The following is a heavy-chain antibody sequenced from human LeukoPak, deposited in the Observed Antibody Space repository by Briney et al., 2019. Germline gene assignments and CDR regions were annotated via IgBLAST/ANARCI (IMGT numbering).Heavy chain of an antibody. CDR1: GYTLTELS. CDR2: FDPEDGET. J-gene: IGHJ5*02. V-gene: IGHV1-24*01. CDR3: ARVTFSERLRYFDWLTRERGDCYNWFDP. Sequence: ASVKVSCKVSGYTLTELSMHWVRQAPGKGLEWMGGFDPEDGETIYAQKFQGRVTMTEDTSTDTAYMELSSLRSEDTAVYYCARVTFSERLRYFDWLTRERGDCYNWFDPWGQGTLVTVST. D-gene: IGHD3-9*01.